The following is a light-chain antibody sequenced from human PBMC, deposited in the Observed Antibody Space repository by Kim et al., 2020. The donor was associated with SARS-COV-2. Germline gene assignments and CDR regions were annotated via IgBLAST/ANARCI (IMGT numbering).Light chain of an antibody. CDR1: SSNIGSNY. CDR2: RNN. CDR3: AAWDDSLSVGV. Sequence: QSVLTQPPSASGTPGQRVTISCSGSSSNIGSNYVYWYQQLPGTAPKLLIYRNNQRPSGVPDRFSGSKSGTSASLAISGLRSEDEGDYYCAAWDDSLSVGVFGGGTQLTVL. V-gene: IGLV1-47*01. J-gene: IGLJ3*02.